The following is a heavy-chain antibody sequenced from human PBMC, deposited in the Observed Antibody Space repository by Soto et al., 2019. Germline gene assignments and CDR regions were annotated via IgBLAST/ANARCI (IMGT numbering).Heavy chain of an antibody. V-gene: IGHV3-15*01. J-gene: IGHJ4*02. CDR1: GFTFSNAW. CDR3: TTEHEGVAWVDY. CDR2: IKSKTDGGTT. D-gene: IGHD1-26*01. Sequence: EVQLVESGGGLVKPGGSLRLSCAASGFTFSNAWMSWVRQAPGKGLEWVGRIKSKTDGGTTDYAAPVKGRFTISRDDSKNTLYLQMNSLKTEDTAVYYCTTEHEGVAWVDYWGQGTLVTVSS.